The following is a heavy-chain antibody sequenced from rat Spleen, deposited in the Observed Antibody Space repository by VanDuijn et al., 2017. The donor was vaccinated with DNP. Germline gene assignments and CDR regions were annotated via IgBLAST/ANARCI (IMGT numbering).Heavy chain of an antibody. J-gene: IGHJ2*01. D-gene: IGHD1-7*01. V-gene: IGHV3-1*01. CDR2: ISYSGST. CDR3: ARWTRYFDY. Sequence: EVQLQESGSGLVKPSQSLSLACSVTGYSITSNYWGWIRKFPGNKLEYIGHISYSGSTNYNPSLKSRLSSTRDTSKNHFFLHLNSVTTEDTATYYCARWTRYFDYWGQGVMVTVSS. CDR1: GYSITSNY.